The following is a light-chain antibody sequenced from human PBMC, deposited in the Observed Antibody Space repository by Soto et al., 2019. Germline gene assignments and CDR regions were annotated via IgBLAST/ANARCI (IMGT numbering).Light chain of an antibody. CDR3: QQRSNWPLT. V-gene: IGKV3-11*01. Sequence: VLTQSPATLSSSPGESVTLSCRASQSINTYLAWYQQQPGQAPRLLIYDASYRAAGIPSRFSGSGSGTDFTLTISSLEHADFAIYHCQQRSNWPLTFGGGTKVEI. CDR2: DAS. J-gene: IGKJ4*01. CDR1: QSINTY.